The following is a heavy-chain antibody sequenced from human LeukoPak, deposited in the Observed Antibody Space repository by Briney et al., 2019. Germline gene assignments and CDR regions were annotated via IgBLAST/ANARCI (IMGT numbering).Heavy chain of an antibody. V-gene: IGHV1-69*04. J-gene: IGHJ4*02. D-gene: IGHD1-26*01. CDR1: GYTFTSYD. CDR3: ARGNRGVGTTGDY. Sequence: SVKVSCKASGYTFTSYDINWVRQAPGQGLEWMGRIIPILGIANYAQKFQGRVTITADKSTSTAYMELSSLRSEDTAVYYCARGNRGVGTTGDYWGQGTLVTVSS. CDR2: IIPILGIA.